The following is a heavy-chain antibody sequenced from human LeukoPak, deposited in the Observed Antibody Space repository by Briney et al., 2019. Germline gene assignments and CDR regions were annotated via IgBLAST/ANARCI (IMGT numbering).Heavy chain of an antibody. V-gene: IGHV1-46*01. CDR3: ARVLTTLAYYYYYGMDV. D-gene: IGHD4-23*01. CDR1: GYTFTSYY. CDR2: INPSGGST. J-gene: IGHJ6*02. Sequence: ASVKVSCKASGYTFTSYYMHWVRQAPGQGLEWMGIINPSGGSTSYAQKFQGRVTMTRDTSTSTVYMELSGLRSEDTAVYYCARVLTTLAYYYYYGMDVWGQGTTVTVSS.